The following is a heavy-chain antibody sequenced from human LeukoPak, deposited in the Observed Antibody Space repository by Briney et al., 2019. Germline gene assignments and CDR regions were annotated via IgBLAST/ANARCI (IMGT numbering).Heavy chain of an antibody. CDR1: GFTFSSYG. J-gene: IGHJ4*02. V-gene: IGHV3-30*03. CDR3: ARDGQMATRDAFDY. D-gene: IGHD5-24*01. CDR2: ISYDGSNK. Sequence: PGGSLRLSCAASGFTFSSYGMHWVRQAPGKGLEWVAVISYDGSNKYYADSVKGRFTISRDNSKNTLYLQMNSLRAEDTAVYYCARDGQMATRDAFDYWGQGILVTVSS.